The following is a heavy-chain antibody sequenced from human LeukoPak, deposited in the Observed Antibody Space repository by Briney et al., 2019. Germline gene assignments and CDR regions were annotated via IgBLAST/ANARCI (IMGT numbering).Heavy chain of an antibody. J-gene: IGHJ4*02. Sequence: GGSLRLSCAASGFTFSSYAMNWVRQAPGKGLEWVSAISGSGGSTYYADSVKGRFTISRDNSKNTLYLQMNSLRAEDTAVYYCASRGYSYGPYDYWGQGTLVTVSS. V-gene: IGHV3-23*01. D-gene: IGHD5-18*01. CDR2: ISGSGGST. CDR3: ASRGYSYGPYDY. CDR1: GFTFSSYA.